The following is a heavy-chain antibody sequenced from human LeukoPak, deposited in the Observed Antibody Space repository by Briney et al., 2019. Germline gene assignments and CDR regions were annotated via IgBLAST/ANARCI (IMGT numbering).Heavy chain of an antibody. D-gene: IGHD6-6*01. Sequence: SGGSLRLSCAASGFTFSSYGMHWVRQAPGKGLEWVAFIRNDGGDKYYADSVKGRFTISRDNSKNTLYLQMNRLRAEDTAVYYCARDLTTSSTAYFQHWGQGTLVTVSS. CDR2: IRNDGGDK. CDR3: ARDLTTSSTAYFQH. J-gene: IGHJ1*01. V-gene: IGHV3-30*02. CDR1: GFTFSSYG.